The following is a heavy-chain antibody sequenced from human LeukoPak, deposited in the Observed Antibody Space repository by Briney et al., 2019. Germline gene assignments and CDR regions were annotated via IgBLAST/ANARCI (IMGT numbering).Heavy chain of an antibody. Sequence: GESLRLSCAASGFTFDDYAMHWVRQAPGKGLEWVSGISWNSGSTVYADSVKGRFTISRDNAKNSLYLQMNSLRAEDTALYYCAKDLNYGITYSFDYWGQGTLVTVSS. D-gene: IGHD3-9*01. CDR2: ISWNSGST. J-gene: IGHJ4*02. CDR1: GFTFDDYA. CDR3: AKDLNYGITYSFDY. V-gene: IGHV3-9*01.